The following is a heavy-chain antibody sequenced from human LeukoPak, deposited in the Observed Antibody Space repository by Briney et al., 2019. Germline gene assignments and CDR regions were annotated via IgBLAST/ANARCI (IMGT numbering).Heavy chain of an antibody. CDR2: ISSSSSYI. D-gene: IGHD3-10*01. CDR3: ARGWFGEQAFDI. V-gene: IGHV3-21*01. CDR1: GFTFSSYS. J-gene: IGHJ3*02. Sequence: GGSLRLSCAASGFTFSSYSMNWVRQAPGKGLEWVLSISSSSSYIYYADSVKGRFTISRDNAKNSLYLQMNSLRAEDTAVYYCARGWFGEQAFDIWGQGTMVTVSS.